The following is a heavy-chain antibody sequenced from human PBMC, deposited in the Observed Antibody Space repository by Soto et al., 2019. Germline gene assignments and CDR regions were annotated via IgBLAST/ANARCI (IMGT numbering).Heavy chain of an antibody. Sequence: GGSLRLSCAASGFTFGNYWMHWVRQAPGKGLVWVSRINGDGISTYYADSVKGRFTISRDNSKNTLYLQMNSLRAEDTAVYYCAKNDFWSGPVDYYYYGMDVWGQGTTVTVSS. CDR3: AKNDFWSGPVDYYYYGMDV. V-gene: IGHV3-74*01. D-gene: IGHD3-3*01. J-gene: IGHJ6*02. CDR1: GFTFGNYW. CDR2: INGDGIST.